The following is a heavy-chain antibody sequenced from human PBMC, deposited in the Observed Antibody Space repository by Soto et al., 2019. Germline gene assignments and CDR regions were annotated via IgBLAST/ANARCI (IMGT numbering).Heavy chain of an antibody. D-gene: IGHD3-10*02. Sequence: QHPGKGLEWIGYIYYSGSTCYNPALKSRVTISVDTSKNQFSLKLSSVTAADTAVYYCARGIFFFQAEDGIRDVRSVSAFLLNRSSDL. CDR3: ARGIFFFQAEDGIRDVRSVSAFLLNRSSDL. CDR2: IYYSGST. V-gene: IGHV4-31*02. J-gene: IGHJ2*01.